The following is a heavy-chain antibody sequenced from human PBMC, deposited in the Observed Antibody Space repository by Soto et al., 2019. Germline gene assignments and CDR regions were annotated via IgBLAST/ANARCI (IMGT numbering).Heavy chain of an antibody. J-gene: IGHJ4*02. V-gene: IGHV2-5*02. CDR1: GFSLTSGGVG. D-gene: IGHD2-2*01. Sequence: KESGPTLVKPTQTLTLTCTFSGFSLTSGGVGVAWIRQPPGKAPEWLALIYGDDDKRFRPSLKNRLSITRDNSRNEVALKMTKMDPVDTATFFCAHKHAATWLFDYWGQGILVTVSP. CDR2: IYGDDDK. CDR3: AHKHAATWLFDY.